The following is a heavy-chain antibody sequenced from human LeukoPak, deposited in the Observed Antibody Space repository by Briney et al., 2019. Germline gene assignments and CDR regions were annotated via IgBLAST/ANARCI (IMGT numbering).Heavy chain of an antibody. CDR1: GFTFSNYN. V-gene: IGHV3-48*04. D-gene: IGHD3-16*02. CDR3: AVSFDY. J-gene: IGHJ4*02. Sequence: GGSLRLSCAASGFTFSNYNMNWVRQAPGKGLEWVSEISGSGGSTYYADSVKGQFTISRDNAKNSLYLQMKSLRAEDPAVYYCAVSFDYWGQGILVTVSS. CDR2: ISGSGGST.